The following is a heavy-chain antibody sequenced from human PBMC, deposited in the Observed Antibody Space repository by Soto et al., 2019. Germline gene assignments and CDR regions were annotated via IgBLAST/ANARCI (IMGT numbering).Heavy chain of an antibody. J-gene: IGHJ4*02. CDR2: ISASGGTI. V-gene: IGHV3-23*01. CDR3: AKARAYSYAYETDFDY. CDR1: GFTFSSYA. D-gene: IGHD5-18*01. Sequence: GSLRLSCAVSGFTFSSYAMSWVRRAPGKGLEWVSAISASGGTIYYADSVKGRFTISRDNSKNTLYLQMNSLRAEDTAVYYCAKARAYSYAYETDFDYWGQGTLVTVSS.